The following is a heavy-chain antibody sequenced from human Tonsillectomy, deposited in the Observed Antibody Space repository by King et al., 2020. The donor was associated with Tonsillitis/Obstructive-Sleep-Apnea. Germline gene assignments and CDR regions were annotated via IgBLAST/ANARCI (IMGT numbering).Heavy chain of an antibody. J-gene: IGHJ5*02. CDR2: VYYSGRT. CDR3: AGGTFKTTTTWFDP. D-gene: IGHD5-24*01. V-gene: IGHV4-39*02. CDR1: GGSISSSSYF. Sequence: QLQESGPGLVKPSETLSLTCTVSGGSISSSSYFWAWIRQPPGKGLEWIGSVYYSGRTYYNPSLKSRVTISVDTSKNHFSLRLNSVTAADTAVYYCAGGTFKTTTTWFDPWGQGTLVTVSS.